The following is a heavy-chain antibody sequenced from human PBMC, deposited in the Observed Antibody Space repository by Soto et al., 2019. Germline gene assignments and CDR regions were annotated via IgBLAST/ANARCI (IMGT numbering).Heavy chain of an antibody. CDR2: IYYSGST. D-gene: IGHD3-3*01. CDR1: GGSISSSSYY. CDR3: ATGEGAEIFGVVISCFDP. Sequence: QLQLQESGPGLVKPSETLSLTCTVSGGSISSSSYYWGWIRQPPGTGLEWIGSIYYSGSTYYNPSLKSRVTISVDTSMNQFSLKLSSVTAADTAVYYFATGEGAEIFGVVISCFDPWGQGTLVTVSS. V-gene: IGHV4-39*01. J-gene: IGHJ5*02.